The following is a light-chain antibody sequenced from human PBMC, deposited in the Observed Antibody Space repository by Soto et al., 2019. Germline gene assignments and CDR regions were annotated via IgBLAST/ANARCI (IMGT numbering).Light chain of an antibody. CDR3: QSWVPGIVV. Sequence: QPVLTQSPSASASLGASVKLTCTLSSGHSSYTIAWHQLQPEKGPRYLMRLNSDGSHNKGDGIPDRFSGSSSGAERYLTISSLQSEDEADYYCQSWVPGIVVFGGGTKVTVL. CDR2: LNSDGSH. J-gene: IGLJ2*01. V-gene: IGLV4-69*01. CDR1: SGHSSYT.